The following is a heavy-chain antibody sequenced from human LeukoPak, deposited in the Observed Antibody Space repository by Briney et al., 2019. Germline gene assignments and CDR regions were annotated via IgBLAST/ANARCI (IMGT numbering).Heavy chain of an antibody. D-gene: IGHD3-10*01. CDR3: ARQDSEGMVRGVPVWFDP. CDR1: GGSISSYY. CDR2: IYYSGST. V-gene: IGHV4-59*01. J-gene: IGHJ5*02. Sequence: SETLSLTCTVSGGSISSYYWSWIRQPPGKGLEWIGYIYYSGSTNYNPSLESRVTISVDTSKNQFSLKLSSVTAADTAVYYCARQDSEGMVRGVPVWFDPWGQGTLVTVSS.